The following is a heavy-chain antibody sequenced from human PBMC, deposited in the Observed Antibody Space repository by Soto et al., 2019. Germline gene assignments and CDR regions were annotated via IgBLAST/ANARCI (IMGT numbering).Heavy chain of an antibody. V-gene: IGHV1-18*01. J-gene: IGHJ6*02. D-gene: IGHD3-16*01. CDR3: VMVDNYVTPTPQDV. CDR1: GYIFVNYG. CDR2: ISPYTGNT. Sequence: ASVKVSCKASGYIFVNYGIAWVRQTPGQGLEWMGWISPYTGNTHSATKVQGRLTMTTDTSTSTAYMDLGSLTSDDTAVYYCVMVDNYVTPTPQDVWGQGTTVTVSS.